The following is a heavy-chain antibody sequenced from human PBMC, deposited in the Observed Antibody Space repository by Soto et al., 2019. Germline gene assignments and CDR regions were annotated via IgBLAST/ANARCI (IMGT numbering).Heavy chain of an antibody. D-gene: IGHD2-21*01. V-gene: IGHV3-74*01. CDR1: GFTFSSNW. Sequence: EVQLVESGGGLVQPGGSLRLSCAASGFTFSSNWMHWVRRVPGRGLVWVSRINADGSETNYEDSVEGRFTISRDNPKNTLYLQMNSLRPEDTAVYYCARDGEGFWGQGTLVTVSS. J-gene: IGHJ4*02. CDR3: ARDGEGF. CDR2: INADGSET.